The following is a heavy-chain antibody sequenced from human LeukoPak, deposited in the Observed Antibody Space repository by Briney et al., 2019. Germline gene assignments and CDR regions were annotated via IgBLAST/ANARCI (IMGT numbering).Heavy chain of an antibody. CDR2: IYYSGST. J-gene: IGHJ3*02. D-gene: IGHD1-26*01. V-gene: IGHV4-59*01. CDR3: ASIPYFKWELRDDAFDI. CDR1: GGSISSYY. Sequence: SETLSLTCTVSGGSISSYYWSWIRQPPGKGLEWIGYIYYSGSTNYNPSLKSRVTISVDTSKNQFSLKLSSVTAADTAVYYCASIPYFKWELRDDAFDIWGQGTMVTVSS.